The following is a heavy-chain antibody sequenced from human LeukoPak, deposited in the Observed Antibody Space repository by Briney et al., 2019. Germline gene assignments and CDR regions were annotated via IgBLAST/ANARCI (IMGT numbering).Heavy chain of an antibody. D-gene: IGHD3-22*01. CDR3: AVGDYYYDTRFDY. V-gene: IGHV1-69*13. J-gene: IGHJ4*02. CDR2: IIPTLGTA. Sequence: SVKVSCKASGYTFTSYAMNWVRQAPGQGLEWMGGIIPTLGTANYAQRFQGRVTITADESTSTAYMELSSLRSEDMAVYYCAVGDYYYDTRFDYWGQGTLVTVSS. CDR1: GYTFTSYA.